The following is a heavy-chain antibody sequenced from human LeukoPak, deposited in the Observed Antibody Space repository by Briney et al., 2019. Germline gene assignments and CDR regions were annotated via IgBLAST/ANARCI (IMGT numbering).Heavy chain of an antibody. CDR2: ISGSGGST. CDR1: GFTFSSYA. V-gene: IGHV3-23*01. CDR3: AKDRDSSSWLKVFDY. Sequence: GGSLRLSCAASGFTFSSYAMSWVRQAPRKGLEWVSGISGSGGSTYYADSVKGRFTISRDNSKNTLYLQMNSLRAEDTAVYYCAKDRDSSSWLKVFDYWGQGTLVTVSS. J-gene: IGHJ4*02. D-gene: IGHD6-13*01.